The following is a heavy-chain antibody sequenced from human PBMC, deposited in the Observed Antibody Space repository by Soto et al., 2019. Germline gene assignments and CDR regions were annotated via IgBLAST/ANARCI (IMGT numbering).Heavy chain of an antibody. CDR2: ISNDGSNK. V-gene: IGHV3-30*18. CDR1: GFTFNTYG. CDR3: ANWNYPQSD. D-gene: IGHD1-7*01. Sequence: QVQLVESGGGVVQPGKSLRLSCAASGFTFNTYGMHWVRQPPGKGPEWVAVISNDGSNKYYADSVKGRFTISRDNSKNTLYLQMNSLRAEDTAVYYCANWNYPQSDWGQGTLVTVSS. J-gene: IGHJ4*02.